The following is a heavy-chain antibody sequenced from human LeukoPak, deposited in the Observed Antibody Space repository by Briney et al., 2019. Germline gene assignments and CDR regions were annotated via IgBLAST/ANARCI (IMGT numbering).Heavy chain of an antibody. Sequence: GGSLRLSCAASGFTFSSYSMNWVRQAPGKGLEWVSSISSSSSYIYYADSVKGRFTISRDNAKNSLYLLMNSLRAEDTAVYYCARGRPPYSSGSLASWGQGTLVTVSS. CDR2: ISSSSSYI. CDR1: GFTFSSYS. V-gene: IGHV3-21*01. J-gene: IGHJ4*02. CDR3: ARGRPPYSSGSLAS. D-gene: IGHD6-19*01.